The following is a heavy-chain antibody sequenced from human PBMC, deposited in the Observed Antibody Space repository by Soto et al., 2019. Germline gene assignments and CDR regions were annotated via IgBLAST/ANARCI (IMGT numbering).Heavy chain of an antibody. J-gene: IGHJ5*02. D-gene: IGHD2-21*01. V-gene: IGHV4-59*01. CDR2: VYSSGST. CDR1: GDSITSYN. CDR3: ARRAVVAVTGSLDNWLDP. Sequence: SETLSLTCTVSGDSITSYNWNWLRQPPGKAPEWIGYVYSSGSTNYNPSLKSRVTISVDTSRNQFSLKVNSVTAADTAVYYCARRAVVAVTGSLDNWLDPWGQGILVTVSS.